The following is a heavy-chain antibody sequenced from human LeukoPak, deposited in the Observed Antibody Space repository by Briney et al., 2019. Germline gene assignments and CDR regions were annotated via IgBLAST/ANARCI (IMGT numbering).Heavy chain of an antibody. CDR2: ISYDGSNK. J-gene: IGHJ4*02. V-gene: IGHV3-30-3*01. CDR1: GFTFSSYA. D-gene: IGHD6-13*01. CDR3: WAAAGPTEDY. Sequence: GGSLRLSCAASGFTFSSYAMHRVRQAPGKGLEWVAVISYDGSNKYYADSVKGRFTISRDNSKNTLYLQMNSLRAEDTAVYYCWAAAGPTEDYWGQGTLVTVSS.